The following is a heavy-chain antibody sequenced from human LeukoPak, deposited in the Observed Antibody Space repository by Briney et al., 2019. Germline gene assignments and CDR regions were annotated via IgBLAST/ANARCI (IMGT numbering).Heavy chain of an antibody. J-gene: IGHJ4*02. Sequence: PGGSLRLSCAASGFTFSSYAMSWVRQAPGKGLEWASAISGSGGSTYYADSVKGRFTISRDNSKNTLYLQMNSLRAEDTAVYYCAKSDRGSYRYTFDYWGQGTLVTVSS. D-gene: IGHD3-16*02. CDR1: GFTFSSYA. CDR3: AKSDRGSYRYTFDY. V-gene: IGHV3-23*01. CDR2: ISGSGGST.